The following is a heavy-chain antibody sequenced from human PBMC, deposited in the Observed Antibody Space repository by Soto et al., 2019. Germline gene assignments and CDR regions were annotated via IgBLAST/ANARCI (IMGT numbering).Heavy chain of an antibody. CDR1: GYTFTSYA. Sequence: QVQLVQSGAEVKKPGASVKVSCKASGYTFTSYAIHWVRQAPGQRLEWMGWINAGNGNTKYSQKFQGRVTITRDTSATTAYMELSSLSSEDKAVDYCARVPGYSIGDLWGRGTLVTVSS. D-gene: IGHD2-21*01. CDR3: ARVPGYSIGDL. V-gene: IGHV1-3*01. J-gene: IGHJ2*01. CDR2: INAGNGNT.